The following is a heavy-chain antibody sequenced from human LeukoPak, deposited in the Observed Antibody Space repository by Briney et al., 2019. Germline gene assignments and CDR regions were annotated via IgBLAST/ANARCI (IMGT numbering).Heavy chain of an antibody. CDR2: IKQDGSEK. J-gene: IGHJ4*02. D-gene: IGHD3-10*01. CDR1: GFTFSSYW. Sequence: SGGSLRLSCAASGFTFSSYWMSWVRQAPGKGLEWVANIKQDGSEKYYVDSVKGRFTISRDNAKNSLYLQMNSLRAEDTAVYYCARDYYYGSGSFPLYWGQGTLVTVSS. V-gene: IGHV3-7*01. CDR3: ARDYYYGSGSFPLY.